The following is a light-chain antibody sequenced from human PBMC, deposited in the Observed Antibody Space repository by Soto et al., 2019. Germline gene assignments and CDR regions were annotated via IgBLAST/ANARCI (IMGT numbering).Light chain of an antibody. CDR3: QQYNWPPTRT. CDR2: GAS. V-gene: IGKV3-15*01. J-gene: IGKJ1*01. Sequence: EIVMTQSPATLSVSPGERATLSCRASQSVSSNLAWYQQKPGQPPRLLIYGASTRATGIPARFSGSGSGTEFTLTISSLQSEDFAVYYCQQYNWPPTRTFGHGTKVEIK. CDR1: QSVSSN.